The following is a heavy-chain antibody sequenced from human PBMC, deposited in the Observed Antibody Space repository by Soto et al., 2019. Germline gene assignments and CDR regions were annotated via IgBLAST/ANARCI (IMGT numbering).Heavy chain of an antibody. J-gene: IGHJ4*02. CDR3: AKDRKVSIFGVVIHRATLDY. CDR2: ISYDGSNK. CDR1: GFTFSSYG. Sequence: QVQLVESGGGVVQPGRSLRLSCAASGFTFSSYGMHWVRQAPGKGLEWVAVISYDGSNKYYADSVKGRFTISRDNSKNTLYLQMNSLRAEDTAVYYCAKDRKVSIFGVVIHRATLDYWGQGTLVTVSS. V-gene: IGHV3-30*18. D-gene: IGHD3-3*01.